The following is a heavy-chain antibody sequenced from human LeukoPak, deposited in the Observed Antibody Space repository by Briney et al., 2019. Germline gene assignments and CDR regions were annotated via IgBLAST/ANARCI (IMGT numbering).Heavy chain of an antibody. CDR2: IIPIFGTA. D-gene: IGHD1-26*01. CDR3: ARDIVGATLGRRN. J-gene: IGHJ4*02. V-gene: IGHV1-69*05. CDR1: GGTFSSYA. Sequence: SVKVSCKASGGTFSSYAISWVRQAPGQGLEWMGRIIPIFGTANYAQKFQGRVTITTDESTSTAYMGLSSLRSEDTAVYYCARDIVGATLGRRNWGQGTLVTVSS.